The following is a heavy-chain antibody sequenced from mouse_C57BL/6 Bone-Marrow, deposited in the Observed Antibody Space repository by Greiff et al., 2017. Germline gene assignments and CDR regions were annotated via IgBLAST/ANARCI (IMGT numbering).Heavy chain of an antibody. J-gene: IGHJ1*03. CDR2: IDPSDSYT. D-gene: IGHD1-1*01. CDR1: GYTFTSYW. CDR3: ARNYYGSSHWYFDV. Sequence: VQLQQPGAELVKPGASVKLSCKASGYTFTSYWMQWVKQRPGQGLEWIGEIDPSDSYTNYNQKFKGKATLTVDTSSRTAYMQLSSLTSEDSAVYYCARNYYGSSHWYFDVWGTGTTVTVSS. V-gene: IGHV1-50*01.